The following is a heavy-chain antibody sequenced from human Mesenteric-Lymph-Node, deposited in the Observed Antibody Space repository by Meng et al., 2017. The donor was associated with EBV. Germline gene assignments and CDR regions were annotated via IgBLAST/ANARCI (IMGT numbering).Heavy chain of an antibody. CDR2: INPSVGST. CDR3: ARATVTRNWFDP. J-gene: IGHJ5*02. D-gene: IGHD4-11*01. Sequence: QVQRVQAGAEVKKPGSSVKVSCKASGYKFITYYIHWVRQAPGQGLEWMGIINPSVGSTTYAQKFQGRVSMTSDASTSTVYMELNSLRSEDTAIYYCARATVTRNWFDPWGQGTLVTVSS. V-gene: IGHV1-46*01. CDR1: GYKFITYY.